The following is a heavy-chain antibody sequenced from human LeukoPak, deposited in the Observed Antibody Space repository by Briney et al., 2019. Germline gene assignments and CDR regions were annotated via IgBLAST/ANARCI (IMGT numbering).Heavy chain of an antibody. V-gene: IGHV3-30*04. D-gene: IGHD3-22*01. J-gene: IGHJ4*02. CDR3: ARDDYDSREGFDY. CDR1: GFTFSSYA. Sequence: GRSLRLSCAASGFTFSSYAMHWVRQAPGKGLEWVAVISYDGSNKYYADSVKGRFTISRDNSKNTLYLQMNSLRAEDTAVYYCARDDYDSREGFDYWGQGTLVTVSS. CDR2: ISYDGSNK.